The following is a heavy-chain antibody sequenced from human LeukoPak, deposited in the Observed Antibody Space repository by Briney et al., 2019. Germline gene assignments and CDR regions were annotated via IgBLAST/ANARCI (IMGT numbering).Heavy chain of an antibody. D-gene: IGHD3-3*01. J-gene: IGHJ6*03. Sequence: GGSLRLSCAVSGFTFSSYEMNWVRQAPGKGLEWVSYISSSGSTIYYADSVKGRFTISRDNAKTSPYLQMNSLRAEDTAVYYCAREAYHDFWSGSWRSYYYMDVWGKGTTVTVSS. CDR1: GFTFSSYE. CDR2: ISSSGSTI. CDR3: AREAYHDFWSGSWRSYYYMDV. V-gene: IGHV3-48*03.